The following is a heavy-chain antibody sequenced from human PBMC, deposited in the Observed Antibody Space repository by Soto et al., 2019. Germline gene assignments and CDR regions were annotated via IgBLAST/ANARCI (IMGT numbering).Heavy chain of an antibody. J-gene: IGHJ6*02. CDR3: ARAPYSSSWYDYYYGMDV. D-gene: IGHD6-13*01. CDR2: ITSGSTI. Sequence: QVQLVESGGGLVKPGGSLRLSCAASGFTFSDYYMSWIRQAPGKGLEWVSYITSGSTIYYADSVKGRFTISRDNAKHSLYLQMNSLRAEDTAVYYCARAPYSSSWYDYYYGMDVWGQGTTVTVSS. CDR1: GFTFSDYY. V-gene: IGHV3-11*01.